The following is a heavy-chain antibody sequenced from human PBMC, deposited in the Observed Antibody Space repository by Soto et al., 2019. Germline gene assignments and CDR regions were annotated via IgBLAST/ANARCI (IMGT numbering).Heavy chain of an antibody. CDR3: ARGTYYYDSSGYTDAFDI. J-gene: IGHJ3*02. CDR1: GYTFTSYY. CDR2: INPSGGST. Sequence: ASVKVSCKASGYTFTSYYMHWVRQAPGQGLEWMGIINPSGGSTSYAQKFQGRVTMTRDTSTSTVYMELSSLRSEDTAVYYCARGTYYYDSSGYTDAFDIWGQGTMVTVSS. V-gene: IGHV1-46*01. D-gene: IGHD3-22*01.